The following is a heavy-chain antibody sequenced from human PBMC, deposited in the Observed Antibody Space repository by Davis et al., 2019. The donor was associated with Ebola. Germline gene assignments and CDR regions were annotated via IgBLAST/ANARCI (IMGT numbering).Heavy chain of an antibody. CDR2: ISAYNGNT. CDR1: GYTFTSYG. Sequence: AASVKVSCKASGYTFTSYGISWVRQAPGQGLEWMGWISAYNGNTNYAQKLQGRVTMTTDTSTSTAYMELRSLRSDDTAVYYCARGYCSGGSCYSGDYWGQGTTVTVSS. D-gene: IGHD2-15*01. J-gene: IGHJ4*03. V-gene: IGHV1-18*01. CDR3: ARGYCSGGSCYSGDY.